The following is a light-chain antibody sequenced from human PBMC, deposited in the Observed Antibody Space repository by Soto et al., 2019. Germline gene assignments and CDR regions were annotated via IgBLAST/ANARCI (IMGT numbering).Light chain of an antibody. CDR1: QSISNY. Sequence: DIQMTQSPSSLSASVGDRVTITCRTSQSISNYLTWYQQKPGKAPKLLICAASSLQSGVPSRFSGSGSGTDFTLTITSLPPEHFATYYCQQSYITPWTFGQGTKVDIK. CDR2: AAS. V-gene: IGKV1-39*01. CDR3: QQSYITPWT. J-gene: IGKJ1*01.